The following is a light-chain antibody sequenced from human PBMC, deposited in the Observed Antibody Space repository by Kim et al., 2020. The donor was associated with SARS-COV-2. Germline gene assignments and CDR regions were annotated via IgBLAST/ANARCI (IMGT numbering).Light chain of an antibody. Sequence: GQRVTISCSGSNSNIGINTVNWYQQFAGTAPILLILRVKQPPSGVPDRFSASKSGTSAPLALSGLLSEDESVYYSATWNDRLNAWVFGGGTQLTVL. CDR1: NSNIGINT. J-gene: IGLJ3*02. V-gene: IGLV1-44*01. CDR3: ATWNDRLNAWV. CDR2: RVK.